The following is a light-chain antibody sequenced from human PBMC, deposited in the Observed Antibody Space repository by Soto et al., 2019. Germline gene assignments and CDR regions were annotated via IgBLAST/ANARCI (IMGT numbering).Light chain of an antibody. Sequence: QSALTQPASVSGSPGQSITISCTGTSSDVGGYNFVSWYQHHPGKAPKLMIYDVSNRPSGVSNRFSGSKSGNTASLTISGLQAEDEADYYCSSYTTSSTPLCVFGTGTKLTAL. V-gene: IGLV2-14*03. J-gene: IGLJ1*01. CDR3: SSYTTSSTPLCV. CDR1: SSDVGGYNF. CDR2: DVS.